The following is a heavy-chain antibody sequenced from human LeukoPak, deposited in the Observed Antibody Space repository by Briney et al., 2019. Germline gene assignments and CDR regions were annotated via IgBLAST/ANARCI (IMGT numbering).Heavy chain of an antibody. CDR1: GYTLTELS. D-gene: IGHD5-12*01. CDR3: ATVVLYSGYYFDY. CDR2: FDPEDGAT. V-gene: IGHV1-24*01. J-gene: IGHJ4*02. Sequence: GASVKVSCKVSGYTLTELSMHWVRQAPGKGLEWMGGFDPEDGATIYAQKFQGRVTMTEDTSTNTAYMELSSLRSEDTAVYYCATVVLYSGYYFDYWGQGTLLTVSS.